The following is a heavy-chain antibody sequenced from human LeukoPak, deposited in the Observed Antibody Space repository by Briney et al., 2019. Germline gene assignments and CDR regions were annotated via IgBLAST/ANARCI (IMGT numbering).Heavy chain of an antibody. CDR1: GGSFSGYY. V-gene: IGHV4-34*01. CDR3: ARAAALRANSGYDY. Sequence: PSETLSLTCAVHGGSFSGYYWSWIRQPPGKGLEWIGKINHSGSTNYNPSLKSRVTISVDTSKNQFSLKLSSVTAADTAVYYCARAAALRANSGYDYWGQGTLVTVSS. CDR2: INHSGST. D-gene: IGHD5-12*01. J-gene: IGHJ4*02.